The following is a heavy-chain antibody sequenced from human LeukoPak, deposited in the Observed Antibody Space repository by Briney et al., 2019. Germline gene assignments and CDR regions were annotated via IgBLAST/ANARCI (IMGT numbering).Heavy chain of an antibody. CDR3: ARGRGYSGYDSNFDY. D-gene: IGHD5-12*01. Sequence: ASVKVSCKASGYTFTSYAMHWVRQAPGQRLEWMGWINAGNGNTGYAQKFQGRVTMTRNTSISTAYMELSSLRSEDTAVYYCARGRGYSGYDSNFDYWGQGTLVTVSS. CDR2: INAGNGNT. V-gene: IGHV1-3*01. J-gene: IGHJ4*02. CDR1: GYTFTSYA.